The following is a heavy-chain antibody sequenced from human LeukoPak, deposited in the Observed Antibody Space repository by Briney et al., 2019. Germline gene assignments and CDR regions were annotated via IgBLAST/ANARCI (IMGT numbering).Heavy chain of an antibody. CDR2: INSDGSTI. D-gene: IGHD1-20*01. CDR1: GLTFSGFW. Sequence: PGGSLRLSCAASGLTFSGFWMHWVRQAPGKGLVWVSRINSDGSTITYADSVKGRFTVSRDNAKNTLYLQMNSLRAEDTAVYYCARVTVSSSEVIFDYWGQGSLVTVSS. V-gene: IGHV3-74*01. CDR3: ARVTVSSSEVIFDY. J-gene: IGHJ4*02.